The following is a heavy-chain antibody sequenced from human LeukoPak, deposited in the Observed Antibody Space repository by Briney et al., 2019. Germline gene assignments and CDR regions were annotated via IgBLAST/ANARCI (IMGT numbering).Heavy chain of an antibody. CDR3: ARAVRSSWYSFDY. CDR1: GYTFTGYF. CDR2: INPNRGET. J-gene: IGHJ4*02. D-gene: IGHD6-13*01. Sequence: ASVKVSCKASGYTFTGYFMHWVRQAPGQGLEWMEWINPNRGETNYAQKFQGRVTMTRDTSISTTYMELSRLRSDDTAVYYCARAVRSSWYSFDYWGQGTLVTVSS. V-gene: IGHV1-2*02.